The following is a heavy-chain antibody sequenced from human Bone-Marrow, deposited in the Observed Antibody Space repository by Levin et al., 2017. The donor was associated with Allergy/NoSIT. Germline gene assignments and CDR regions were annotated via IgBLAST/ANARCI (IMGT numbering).Heavy chain of an antibody. V-gene: IGHV3-7*01. Sequence: GGSLRLSCAASGFTFSNSWMSWVRQAPGKGLEWVANIKLDGSEKRYVDSVKGRFTISRDNAKNSLYLQMNSLRAEDTAVYYCARGGFNSDYWGQGTLVTVSS. CDR2: IKLDGSEK. D-gene: IGHD3-16*01. CDR3: ARGGFNSDY. J-gene: IGHJ4*02. CDR1: GFTFSNSW.